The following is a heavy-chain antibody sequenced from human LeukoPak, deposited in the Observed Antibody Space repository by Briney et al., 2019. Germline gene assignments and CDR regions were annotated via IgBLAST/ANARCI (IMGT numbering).Heavy chain of an antibody. V-gene: IGHV3-33*06. J-gene: IGHJ4*02. Sequence: QPGGSLRLSCAASGFTFSSYGMHWVRQAPGKGLEWVAVIWYDGSNKYYADSVKGRFTISRDNSKNTLYLQMTSLRAEDTAVYYCAKAEGYYDFWSGTDYWGQGTLVTVSS. CDR2: IWYDGSNK. CDR3: AKAEGYYDFWSGTDY. CDR1: GFTFSSYG. D-gene: IGHD3-3*01.